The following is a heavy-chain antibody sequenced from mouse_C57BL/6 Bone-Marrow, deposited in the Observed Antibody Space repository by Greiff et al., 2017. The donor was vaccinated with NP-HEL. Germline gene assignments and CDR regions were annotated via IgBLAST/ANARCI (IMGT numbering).Heavy chain of an antibody. V-gene: IGHV1-42*01. CDR3: ARWDDADY. CDR2: INPSTGGT. J-gene: IGHJ2*01. CDR1: GYSFTGYY. D-gene: IGHD2-3*01. Sequence: VQLQQSGPELVKPGASVKISCKASGYSFTGYYMNWVKQSPEKSLEWIGEINPSTGGTTYNQKFKAKATLTVDKSSSTAYMQLKSLTSEDSAVYYCARWDDADYWGQGTTLTVSS.